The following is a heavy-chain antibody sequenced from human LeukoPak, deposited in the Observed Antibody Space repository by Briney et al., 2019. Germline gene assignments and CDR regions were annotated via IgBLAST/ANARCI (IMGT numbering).Heavy chain of an antibody. D-gene: IGHD6-6*01. V-gene: IGHV3-64*01. J-gene: IGHJ4*02. CDR3: ARGPHPYSSSSRGTYYFDY. Sequence: PGGSLRLSCAASGFTFSSYAMHWVRQAPGKGLEYVSAISSNGGSTYYANSVKGRFTISRDNSKNTLYLQMGSLRAEDMAVYYCARGPHPYSSSSRGTYYFDYWGQGTLVTVSS. CDR1: GFTFSSYA. CDR2: ISSNGGST.